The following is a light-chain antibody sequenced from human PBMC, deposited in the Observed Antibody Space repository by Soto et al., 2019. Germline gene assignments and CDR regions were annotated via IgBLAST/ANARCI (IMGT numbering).Light chain of an antibody. V-gene: IGLV2-14*01. J-gene: IGLJ1*01. CDR3: SSYTSSNTLYV. Sequence: QSALTQPASVSGSPGQPLTISCTGTSSDVGGYNYVSWYQQHPGKAPKLMIYDVSNRPSGVSNRFSGSKSGNTASLTISGLQAEDEADYYCSSYTSSNTLYVFGTGTKVTVL. CDR2: DVS. CDR1: SSDVGGYNY.